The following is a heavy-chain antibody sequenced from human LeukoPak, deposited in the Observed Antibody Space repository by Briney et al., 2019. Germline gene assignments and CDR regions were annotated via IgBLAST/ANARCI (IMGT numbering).Heavy chain of an antibody. CDR2: ISWNSGSI. D-gene: IGHD6-13*01. Sequence: GGSLRLSCVAPAFTFTTYTMHWVRQAPGKGLEWVSGISWNSGSIGYADSVKGRFTISRDNAKNSLYLQMNSLRAEDMALYYCAKAVAGTGGDCDYWGQGTLVTVSS. V-gene: IGHV3-9*03. CDR1: AFTFTTYT. CDR3: AKAVAGTGGDCDY. J-gene: IGHJ4*02.